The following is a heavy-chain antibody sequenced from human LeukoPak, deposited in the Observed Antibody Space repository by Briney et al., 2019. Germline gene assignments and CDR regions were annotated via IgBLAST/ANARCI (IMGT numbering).Heavy chain of an antibody. V-gene: IGHV3-9*01. J-gene: IGHJ3*01. Sequence: GRSLRLSCAASGFIFDDYAMHWVRQRPGKGLEWVSGISWNSLTSDYADSVKGRITISRDNAENSVYLEMNSLRIEDTALYYCAKDTSLGLDAFHVWGQGTMITVSS. CDR2: ISWNSLTS. CDR3: AKDTSLGLDAFHV. D-gene: IGHD7-27*01. CDR1: GFIFDDYA.